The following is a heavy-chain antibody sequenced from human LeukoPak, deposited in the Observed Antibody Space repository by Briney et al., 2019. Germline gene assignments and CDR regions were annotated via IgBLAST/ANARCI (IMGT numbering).Heavy chain of an antibody. CDR2: IWYDGSNK. Sequence: PGRSLRLSCAASGFTFSYYGMHWVRQAPGKGLEWVAVIWYDGSNKYYADSVKGRFTISRDNSKNTLYLQMNSLRAEDTAVYYCGKDMCQGDCYSSDYWGQRILVTVSS. J-gene: IGHJ4*02. V-gene: IGHV3-33*06. CDR3: GKDMCQGDCYSSDY. D-gene: IGHD2-21*02. CDR1: GFTFSYYG.